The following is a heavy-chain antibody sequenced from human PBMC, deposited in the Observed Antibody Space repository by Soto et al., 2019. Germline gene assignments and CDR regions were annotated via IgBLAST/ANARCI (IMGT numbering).Heavy chain of an antibody. CDR1: GFTFSSYS. V-gene: IGHV3-21*01. CDR2: ISSSSSYI. CDR3: ARAGEGSYCSGGSCYSDRYYYGMDV. D-gene: IGHD2-15*01. J-gene: IGHJ6*02. Sequence: GSLRLSCAASGFTFSSYSMNWVRQAPGKGLEWVSSISSSSSYIYYADSVKGRFTVSRDNAKNSLYLQMNSLRAEDTAVYYCARAGEGSYCSGGSCYSDRYYYGMDVWGQGTT.